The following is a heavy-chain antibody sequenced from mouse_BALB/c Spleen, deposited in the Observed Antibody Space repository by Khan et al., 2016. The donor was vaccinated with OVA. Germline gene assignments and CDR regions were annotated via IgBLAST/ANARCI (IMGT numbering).Heavy chain of an antibody. CDR2: INTYTGEP. CDR3: ARGASYWYFDV. J-gene: IGHJ1*01. CDR1: GYTFTNYG. Sequence: QIQLVQSGPELKKPGETVKISCKASGYTFTNYGMNWVKQAPGKGLKWMGWINTYTGEPTYTDDFQGRFAFSLETSASTAYLQINNLKNEDMATYFSARGASYWYFDVWGAGTTVTVSS. V-gene: IGHV9-1*02. D-gene: IGHD6-1*01.